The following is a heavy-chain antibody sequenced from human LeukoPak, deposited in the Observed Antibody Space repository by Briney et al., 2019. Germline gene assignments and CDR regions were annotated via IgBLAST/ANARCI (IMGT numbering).Heavy chain of an antibody. D-gene: IGHD3-3*01. V-gene: IGHV4-59*08. J-gene: IGHJ5*02. CDR1: GGSISSYY. CDR3: ARGDYDFWSGYYGWFDP. Sequence: SETLSLTCTVSGGSISSYYWSWIRQPPGKGLEWIGYIYYSGSTNYNPSLKSRVTISVDTSKNQFSLKLSSVTAADMAVYYCARGDYDFWSGYYGWFDPWGQGTLVTVSS. CDR2: IYYSGST.